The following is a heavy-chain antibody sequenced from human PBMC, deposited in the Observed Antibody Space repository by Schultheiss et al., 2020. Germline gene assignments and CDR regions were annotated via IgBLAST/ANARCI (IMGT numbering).Heavy chain of an antibody. D-gene: IGHD3-22*01. CDR3: ARQSDSSGPDFDY. CDR1: GGSISSYY. V-gene: IGHV4-4*08. J-gene: IGHJ4*02. CDR2: IYTSGST. Sequence: SETLSLTCTVSGGSISSYYWSWIRQPPGKGLEWIGRIYTSGSTYYNPSLKSRVTISVDTSKNQFSLKLSSVTAADTAVYYCARQSDSSGPDFDYWGQGTLVTVSS.